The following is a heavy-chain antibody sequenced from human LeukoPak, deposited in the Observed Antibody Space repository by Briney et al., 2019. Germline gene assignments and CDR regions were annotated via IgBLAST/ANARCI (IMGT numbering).Heavy chain of an antibody. CDR3: AKASGHIAFGVPDFDY. Sequence: GGSLRLSCAASGFTFSSYPMSWVRQSPTKGLQWVSAISGGGGSAYYADSVKGRFTISRDNSKNTLYLQMNSLRAEDTAVYYCAKASGHIAFGVPDFDYWGRGTLVTVSS. V-gene: IGHV3-23*01. CDR1: GFTFSSYP. CDR2: ISGGGGSA. J-gene: IGHJ4*02. D-gene: IGHD3-10*01.